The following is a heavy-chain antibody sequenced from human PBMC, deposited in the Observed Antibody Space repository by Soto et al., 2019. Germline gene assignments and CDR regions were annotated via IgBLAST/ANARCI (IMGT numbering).Heavy chain of an antibody. CDR3: ARDHFYGDAPGV. D-gene: IGHD4-17*01. Sequence: QVQLVQSGAEVKKPGSSVKVSCKASGGTFSSYTISWVRQAPGQGPEWMGRIIPILGIANYAQKFQGRVTITADKSTSTAYMELSSLRSEDTAVYYCARDHFYGDAPGVWGQGTMVTVSS. CDR2: IIPILGIA. CDR1: GGTFSSYT. J-gene: IGHJ3*01. V-gene: IGHV1-69*08.